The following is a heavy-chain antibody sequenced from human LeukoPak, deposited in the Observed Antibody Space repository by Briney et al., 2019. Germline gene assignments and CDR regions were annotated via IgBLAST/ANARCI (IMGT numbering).Heavy chain of an antibody. CDR3: ARGNYGMDV. V-gene: IGHV3-74*01. CDR1: EFSFRSYW. Sequence: GGSLRLSCAASEFSFRSYWMYWVRQAPGKGLVWVSRINSDGSATSSADAVKGRFTISRDNAKNTLYLQLNSLRAEDTAVYYCARGNYGMDVWGQGTTVIVSS. CDR2: INSDGSAT. J-gene: IGHJ6*02.